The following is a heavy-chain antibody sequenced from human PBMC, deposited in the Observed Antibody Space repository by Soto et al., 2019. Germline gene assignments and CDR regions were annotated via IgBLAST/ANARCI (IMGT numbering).Heavy chain of an antibody. CDR1: GGSISSYY. J-gene: IGHJ4*02. Sequence: SETLSLTCTVSGGSISSYYWSWIRQPPGKGLEWIGYIYYSGSTNYNPSLKSRVTISVDTSKNQFSLKLSSVTAADTAVYYCARVSGYDYFDYWGQGTLVTVSS. V-gene: IGHV4-59*01. CDR2: IYYSGST. CDR3: ARVSGYDYFDY. D-gene: IGHD5-12*01.